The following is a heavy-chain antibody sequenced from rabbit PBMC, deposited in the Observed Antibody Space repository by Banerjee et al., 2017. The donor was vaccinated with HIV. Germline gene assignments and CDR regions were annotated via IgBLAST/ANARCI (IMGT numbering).Heavy chain of an antibody. J-gene: IGHJ2*01. V-gene: IGHV1S45*01. CDR1: GFSFSNKYE. CDR3: ARGGGGYAGYGHGDDAFDP. CDR2: INTNSGNA. Sequence: QEQLVESGGGLVKPEGSLTLTCTASGFSFSNKYEMCWVRQAPGKGLEWIACINTNSGNAVYASWAKGRFTISKTSSTVDLKMTSLTVADTATYFCARGGGGYAGYGHGDDAFDPWGQGTLVTVS. D-gene: IGHD7-1*01.